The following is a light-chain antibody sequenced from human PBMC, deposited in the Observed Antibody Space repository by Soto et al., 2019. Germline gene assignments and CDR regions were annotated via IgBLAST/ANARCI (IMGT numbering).Light chain of an antibody. J-gene: IGKJ1*01. CDR3: MQPLQSWT. CDR1: QILLHSNGYNY. Sequence: DIVMTQSPLSLPVTPGEPASISCRSSQILLHSNGYNYLDWYLQKPGQSPQILIYLGSNRASGVPDRFSGIGSGTDFTLKISRVEAEDFGVYYCMQPLQSWTFGQGTKVDIK. CDR2: LGS. V-gene: IGKV2-28*01.